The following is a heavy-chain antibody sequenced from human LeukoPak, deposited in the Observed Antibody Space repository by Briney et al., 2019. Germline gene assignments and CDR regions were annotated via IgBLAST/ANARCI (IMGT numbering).Heavy chain of an antibody. CDR2: ISGSGGST. V-gene: IGHV3-23*01. Sequence: PGGSLRLSCAASGFTFSSYAMSWVRQAPGKGLEWVSAISGSGGSTYYADSVKGRFTISRDNSKNTLYLQMNSLRAEDTAVYYCAKGGPQWEPPLDAFDIWGQGTMVTVSS. J-gene: IGHJ3*02. CDR3: AKGGPQWEPPLDAFDI. D-gene: IGHD1-26*01. CDR1: GFTFSSYA.